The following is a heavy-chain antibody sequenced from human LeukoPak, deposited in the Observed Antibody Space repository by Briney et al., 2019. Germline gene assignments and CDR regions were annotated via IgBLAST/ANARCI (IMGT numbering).Heavy chain of an antibody. D-gene: IGHD3-3*01. CDR1: GFTFDDYA. V-gene: IGHV3-9*01. J-gene: IGHJ4*02. Sequence: PGGSLRLSCAASGFTFDDYAMHWVRQAPGKGLEWVSGLSWNSGDTGYADSVRGRFTISRDNAKNSLYLQMNSLRTEDTAFYYCAKATLALYYDTTSFFDSWGQGTLVTVPS. CDR3: AKATLALYYDTTSFFDS. CDR2: LSWNSGDT.